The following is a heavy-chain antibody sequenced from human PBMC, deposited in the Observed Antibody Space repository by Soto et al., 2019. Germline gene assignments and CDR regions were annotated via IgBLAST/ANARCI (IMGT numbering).Heavy chain of an antibody. CDR2: IYHSGST. CDR1: GGSLSSGGYS. D-gene: IGHD3-3*01. V-gene: IGHV4-30-2*01. CDR3: ARGKYYEQNWFDP. Sequence: SETLSLTCAVSGGSLSSGGYSWSWIRQPPGKGLEWIGYIYHSGSTYYNPSLKSRVTISVDTSKSQFSLDLNSVTAADTAVYFCARGKYYEQNWFDPWSQGTLVTVSS. J-gene: IGHJ5*02.